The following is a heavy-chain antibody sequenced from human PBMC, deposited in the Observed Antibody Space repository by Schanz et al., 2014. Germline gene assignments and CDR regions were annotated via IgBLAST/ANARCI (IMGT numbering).Heavy chain of an antibody. CDR1: GDSISSTSYY. CDR3: ARLWGGWRIPDY. J-gene: IGHJ4*02. Sequence: QLQMQESGPGLVKPSETLSLTCSVSGDSISSTSYYWGWIRQPPGKGLEWIGSIYYSGSTYYNASLKGRGTIPVDTSKNQFSRKLNSVTAADSAVYYCARLWGGWRIPDYWGQGTLVTVSS. D-gene: IGHD6-19*01. CDR2: IYYSGST. V-gene: IGHV4-39*01.